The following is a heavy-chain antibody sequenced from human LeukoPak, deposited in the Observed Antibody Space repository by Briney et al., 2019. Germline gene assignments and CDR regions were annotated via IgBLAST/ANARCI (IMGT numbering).Heavy chain of an antibody. Sequence: GSLRLSCAASRFTFRNNWMSWVRQPPGKWLEWIEEINHSGSTNYNPSLKSRVTISVDTSKNQFSLKLSSVTAADTAVYYCARPAYCSGGSCYWRDWFDPWGQGTLVTVSS. CDR3: ARPAYCSGGSCYWRDWFDP. CDR2: INHSGST. CDR1: RFTFRNNW. V-gene: IGHV4-34*01. J-gene: IGHJ5*02. D-gene: IGHD2-15*01.